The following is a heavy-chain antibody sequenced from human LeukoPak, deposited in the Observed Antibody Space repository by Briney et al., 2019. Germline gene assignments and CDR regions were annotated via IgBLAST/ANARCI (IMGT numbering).Heavy chain of an antibody. CDR1: GYTFTSYY. CDR2: INPSGGST. Sequence: ASVKVSCKASGYTFTSYYMHWVRPAPGQGLEWMGIINPSGGSTSYAQKFQGRVTMTRDTSTSTVYMELSSLRSEDTAVYYCARDLRYSYGYYYGMDVWGKGPRSPSPQ. D-gene: IGHD5-18*01. V-gene: IGHV1-46*01. J-gene: IGHJ6*01. CDR3: ARDLRYSYGYYYGMDV.